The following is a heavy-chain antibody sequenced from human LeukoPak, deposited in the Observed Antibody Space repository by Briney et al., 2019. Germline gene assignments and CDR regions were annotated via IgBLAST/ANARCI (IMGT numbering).Heavy chain of an antibody. Sequence: PSETLSLTCTVSGGSISSYYWSWIRQPPGKGLEWIGYIYYSGSTNYNPSLKSRLNISVDTPTNQSSLQLSSVTAADTAVYYCARRAYYGMEVWGQGTTVTVSS. J-gene: IGHJ6*02. CDR1: GGSISSYY. CDR3: ARRAYYGMEV. V-gene: IGHV4-59*08. CDR2: IYYSGST.